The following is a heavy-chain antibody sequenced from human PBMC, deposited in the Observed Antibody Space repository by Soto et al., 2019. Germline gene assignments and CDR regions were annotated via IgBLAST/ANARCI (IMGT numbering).Heavy chain of an antibody. J-gene: IGHJ6*02. CDR3: ARDGRVDTAMVPYYYYYFGLVV. D-gene: IGHD5-18*01. V-gene: IGHV1-18*01. CDR1: GYTFTSYG. Sequence: ASVKVYCKASGYTFTSYGISWVRQAPGQGLEWMGWISAYNGNTNYAQKLQGRVTMTTDTSTSTAYMELRSLRSDDTAVYYCARDGRVDTAMVPYYYYYFGLVVWGQG. CDR2: ISAYNGNT.